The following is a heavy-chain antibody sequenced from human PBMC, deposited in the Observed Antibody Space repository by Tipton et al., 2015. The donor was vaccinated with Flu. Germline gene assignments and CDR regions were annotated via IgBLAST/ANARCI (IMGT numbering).Heavy chain of an antibody. CDR2: INHGGST. CDR1: GGSFSGYY. V-gene: IGHV4-34*01. Sequence: TLSLTCAVYGGSFSGYYWSWIRPPPGKGLEWIGEINHGGSTNYNPSLKSRVTISVDTSKNQFSLKLSSVTAADTAVYYCARAPSGGSSIAARPNWFDPWGQGTLVTVSS. CDR3: ARAPSGGSSIAARPNWFDP. J-gene: IGHJ5*02. D-gene: IGHD6-6*01.